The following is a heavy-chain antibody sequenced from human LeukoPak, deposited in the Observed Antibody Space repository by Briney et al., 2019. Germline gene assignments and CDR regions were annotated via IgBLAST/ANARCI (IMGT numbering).Heavy chain of an antibody. CDR1: VFTVITND. Sequence: GGSLRLSCAASVFTVITNDMTCVRQAPGKGLEWVSVLYSDGNTKYADSVQGRFTISRDNSKNTLYLEMNSLSPDDTAVYYCARGVEPLAANTLAYWGQGTLVTVSS. J-gene: IGHJ4*02. D-gene: IGHD1-14*01. CDR3: ARGVEPLAANTLAY. V-gene: IGHV3-53*01. CDR2: LYSDGNT.